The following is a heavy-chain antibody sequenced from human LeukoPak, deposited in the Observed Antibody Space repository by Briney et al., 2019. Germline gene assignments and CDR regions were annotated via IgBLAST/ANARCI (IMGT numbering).Heavy chain of an antibody. CDR2: INHSGST. D-gene: IGHD5-24*01. V-gene: IGHV4-34*01. CDR3: ARQSRWLQF. CDR1: GGSFSGYY. J-gene: IGHJ4*02. Sequence: PSETLSLTCAVYGGSFSGYYWSWIRQPPGKGLEWIGEINHSGSTNYNPSLKSRVTISVDTSKNQFSLKLSSVTAADTAVYYCARQSRWLQFWGQGTLVTVSS.